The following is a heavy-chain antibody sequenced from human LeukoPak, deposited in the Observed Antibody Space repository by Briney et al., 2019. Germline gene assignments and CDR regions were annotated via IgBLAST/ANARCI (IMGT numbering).Heavy chain of an antibody. D-gene: IGHD3-22*01. CDR2: IDYSGST. V-gene: IGHV4-59*01. J-gene: IGHJ3*02. Sequence: SETLSLTCTVSGGSISSYYWSWIRQPPGKGLEWIGYIDYSGSTNYNPSLKSRVTISVDTSKNQFSLKLSSVTAADTAVYYCASGHRRSYYDSSGYYRDAFDIWGQGTMVTVSS. CDR3: ASGHRRSYYDSSGYYRDAFDI. CDR1: GGSISSYY.